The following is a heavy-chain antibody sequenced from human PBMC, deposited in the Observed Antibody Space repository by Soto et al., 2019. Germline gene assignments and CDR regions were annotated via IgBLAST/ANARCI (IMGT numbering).Heavy chain of an antibody. D-gene: IGHD6-6*01. J-gene: IGHJ4*02. Sequence: SVGSLRLSCAASGFTFSSYSMNWVRQAPGKGLEWVSSISSSSSYIYYADSVKGRFTISRDNAKNSLYLQMNSLRAEDTAVYYCASAPHIAAPPGDYWGQGTLVTVS. CDR3: ASAPHIAAPPGDY. CDR1: GFTFSSYS. CDR2: ISSSSSYI. V-gene: IGHV3-21*01.